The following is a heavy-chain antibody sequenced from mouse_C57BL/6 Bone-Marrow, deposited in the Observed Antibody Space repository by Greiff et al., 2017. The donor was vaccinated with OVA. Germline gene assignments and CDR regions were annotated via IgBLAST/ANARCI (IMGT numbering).Heavy chain of an antibody. Sequence: VQLQQSGAELARPGASVKLSCKASGYTFTSYGISWVKQRTGQGLEWIGEIYPRSGYTYYTEKFKGKATLTADKSSSTAYMELRSLTSEDSAVYFCARGWLLNFDYWGQGTTRTVSS. J-gene: IGHJ2*01. CDR2: IYPRSGYT. V-gene: IGHV1-81*01. CDR1: GYTFTSYG. D-gene: IGHD2-3*01. CDR3: ARGWLLNFDY.